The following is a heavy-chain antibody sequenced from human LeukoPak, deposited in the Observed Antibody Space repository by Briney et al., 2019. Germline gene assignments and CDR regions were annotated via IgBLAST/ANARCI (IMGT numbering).Heavy chain of an antibody. CDR1: GGTFSSYA. D-gene: IGHD6-13*01. CDR2: IIPIFGTA. J-gene: IGHJ4*02. Sequence: ASVKVSCKASGGTFSSYAISWVRQAPGQGLEWMGGIIPIFGTANYAQKFQGRVTITADESTSTAYMELSSLRSEDTAVYYCARTLYSSSWSSMYYFDYWGQGTLVTVPS. CDR3: ARTLYSSSWSSMYYFDY. V-gene: IGHV1-69*13.